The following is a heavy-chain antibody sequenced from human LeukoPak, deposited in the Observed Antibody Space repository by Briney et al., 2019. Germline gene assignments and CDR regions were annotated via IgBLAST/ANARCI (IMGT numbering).Heavy chain of an antibody. D-gene: IGHD5-24*01. Sequence: NPSETLSLTCTVSGGSISSYYWSWIRQPPGKGLEWIGYIYYSGSTNYNPSLKSRVTMSVDTSKNQFSLKLSSVTAADTAVYYCAREMATRDDYYYYYYMDVWGKGTTVTISS. CDR2: IYYSGST. CDR1: GGSISSYY. J-gene: IGHJ6*03. CDR3: AREMATRDDYYYYYYMDV. V-gene: IGHV4-59*12.